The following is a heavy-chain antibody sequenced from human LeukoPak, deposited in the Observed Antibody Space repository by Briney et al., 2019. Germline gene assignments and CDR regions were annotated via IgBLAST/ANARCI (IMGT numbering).Heavy chain of an antibody. CDR2: IIPIFGTV. J-gene: IGHJ3*02. CDR1: GGTFSSYA. V-gene: IGHV1-69*13. CDR3: ASGPGGQLNHAFDI. Sequence: ASVKVSCKASGGTFSSYAISWVRQAPGQGLEWMGGIIPIFGTVNYAQKFQGRVTITADESTSTAYMELSSLRSEDTAVYYCASGPGGQLNHAFDIWGRGTMVTVSS. D-gene: IGHD6-6*01.